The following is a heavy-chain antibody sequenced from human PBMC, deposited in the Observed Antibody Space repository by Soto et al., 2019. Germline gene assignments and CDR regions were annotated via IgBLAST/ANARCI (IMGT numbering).Heavy chain of an antibody. CDR1: GFTFNTYD. V-gene: IGHV3-23*01. CDR2: ISTTGDPT. CDR3: VRAWGG. D-gene: IGHD2-21*01. Sequence: EVQLLESGGGLVQPGGSLRLSCAASGFTFNTYDMSWVRQAPGTGLEWVSSISTTGDPTFYAGSVKGRFTISRDNSRNTLFMQINSLRANDPAVYYCVRAWGGRGHGTLVTVSS. J-gene: IGHJ4*01.